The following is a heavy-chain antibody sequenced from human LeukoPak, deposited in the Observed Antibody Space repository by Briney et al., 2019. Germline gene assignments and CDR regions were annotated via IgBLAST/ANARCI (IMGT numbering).Heavy chain of an antibody. D-gene: IGHD2-2*01. J-gene: IGHJ5*02. Sequence: GRSLRLSCAASGFTFSSYWMHWVRQAPGKGLVWVSRINSDGSSTSYADSVKGRFTIPRDNAKNTLYLQMNSLRAEDTAVYYCARGVGYCSSTSCYWWFDPWGQGTLVTVSS. CDR2: INSDGSST. V-gene: IGHV3-74*01. CDR1: GFTFSSYW. CDR3: ARGVGYCSSTSCYWWFDP.